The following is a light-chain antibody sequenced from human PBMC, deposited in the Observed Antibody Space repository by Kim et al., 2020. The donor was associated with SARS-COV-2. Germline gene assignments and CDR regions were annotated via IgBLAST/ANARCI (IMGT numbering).Light chain of an antibody. Sequence: PASISCRSSQSLLHHTVYNFLDWYLQKPGQSPQLLIYLGSNRASGVPDRFSGSGSGTDFTLKISRVEAEDVGMYYCKQALQNPLAFGGGTKVDIK. J-gene: IGKJ4*01. CDR1: QSLLHHTVYNF. CDR3: KQALQNPLA. V-gene: IGKV2-28*01. CDR2: LGS.